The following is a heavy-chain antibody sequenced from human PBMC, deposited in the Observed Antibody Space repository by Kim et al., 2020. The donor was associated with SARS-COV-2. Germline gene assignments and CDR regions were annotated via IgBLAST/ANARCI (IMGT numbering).Heavy chain of an antibody. V-gene: IGHV4-59*01. D-gene: IGHD3-10*01. CDR1: GGSISSYY. CDR3: AKGSGSPYYFDY. Sequence: SETLSLTCTVSGGSISSYYWSWIRQPPGKGLEWIGYIYYSGSTNYNPSLKSRVIISVDTSKNQISLKVSSVTAADTAVYYCAKGSGSPYYFDYWGQGTLVTVSS. CDR2: IYYSGST. J-gene: IGHJ4*02.